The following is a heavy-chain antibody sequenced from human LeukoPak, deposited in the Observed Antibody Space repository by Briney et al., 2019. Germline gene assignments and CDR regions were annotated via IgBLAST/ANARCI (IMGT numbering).Heavy chain of an antibody. CDR3: ARVAAPSYDFWSGYYDQYYFDY. CDR2: IYTSGST. J-gene: IGHJ4*02. D-gene: IGHD3-3*01. Sequence: SETLSLTCTVSGGSISSSSYYWGWIRQPPGKGLEWIGSIYTSGSTNYNPSLKSRVTMSVDTSKNQFSLKLSSVTAADTAVYYCARVAAPSYDFWSGYYDQYYFDYWGQGTLVTVSS. CDR1: GGSISSSSYY. V-gene: IGHV4-39*07.